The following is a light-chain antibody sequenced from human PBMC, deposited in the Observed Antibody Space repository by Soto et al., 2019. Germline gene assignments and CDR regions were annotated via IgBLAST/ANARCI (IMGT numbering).Light chain of an antibody. CDR3: GTWDSSLSAYV. V-gene: IGLV1-51*01. Sequence: QSVLTQPPSVSAAPGQKVTISCSGSSSNIGKKYVFWYQQVPGTAPKLLIYDNNKRPSGIPDRFSGPKSGTSATLGITGLQTGDEADYYCGTWDSSLSAYVFGTGTKATVL. J-gene: IGLJ1*01. CDR2: DNN. CDR1: SSNIGKKY.